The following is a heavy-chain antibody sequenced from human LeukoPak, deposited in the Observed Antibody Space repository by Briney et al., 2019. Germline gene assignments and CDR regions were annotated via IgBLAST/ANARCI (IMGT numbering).Heavy chain of an antibody. CDR2: ISGSGGST. J-gene: IGHJ6*03. D-gene: IGHD3/OR15-3a*01. Sequence: PGGSLRLSCAASGFTFSSYSMNWVRQAPGKGLEWVSGISGSGGSTYYADSVKGRFTISRDNSKNTLYLQMNSLRAEDTAVYFCARPTWTNYMDVWGKGTAVTISS. CDR3: ARPTWTNYMDV. CDR1: GFTFSSYS. V-gene: IGHV3-23*01.